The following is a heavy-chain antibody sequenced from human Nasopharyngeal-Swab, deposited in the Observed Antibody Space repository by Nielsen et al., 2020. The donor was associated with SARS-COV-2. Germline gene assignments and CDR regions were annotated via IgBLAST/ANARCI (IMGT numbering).Heavy chain of an antibody. CDR3: ARASRGWS. CDR1: GFTFDNYE. CDR2: ISTSGATI. V-gene: IGHV3-48*03. J-gene: IGHJ5*02. D-gene: IGHD6-19*01. Sequence: GGSLRLPCAASGFTFDNYEMNWVRQAPGKGLEWVSYISTSGATIHYADSVRGRFTISRDNAKKSLHLQMNSLRAEDTAVYYCARASRGWSWGQGTPVTVSS.